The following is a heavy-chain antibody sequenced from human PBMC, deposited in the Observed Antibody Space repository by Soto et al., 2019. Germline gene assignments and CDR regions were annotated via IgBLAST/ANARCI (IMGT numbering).Heavy chain of an antibody. CDR1: GFTFDDYA. Sequence: EVQLVESGGGLVQPGRSLRLSCAASGFTFDDYAMHWVRQAPGKGLEWVSGISWNSGYIGYADSVKGRFTISRDNAKNSLYLQMNSLTAEDTALYYCAKVFYGSGAYYNPIFHSWGPGTLVSVSS. CDR3: AKVFYGSGAYYNPIFHS. J-gene: IGHJ4*02. V-gene: IGHV3-9*01. D-gene: IGHD3-10*01. CDR2: ISWNSGYI.